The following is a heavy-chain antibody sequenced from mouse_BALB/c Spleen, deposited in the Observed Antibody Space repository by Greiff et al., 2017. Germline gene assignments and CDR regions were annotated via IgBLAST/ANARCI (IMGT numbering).Heavy chain of an antibody. J-gene: IGHJ2*01. Sequence: DVKLQESGPELVKPGASVKVSCKASGYAFTSYNMYWVKQSHGKSLEWIGYIDPYNGGTIYNQKFKGKATLTVDKSSSTAYMELRSLTSEDTAVYYCARWEGSYFDYWGQGTTLTVSS. CDR1: GYAFTSYN. D-gene: IGHD4-1*01. CDR3: ARWEGSYFDY. CDR2: IDPYNGGT. V-gene: IGHV1-18*01.